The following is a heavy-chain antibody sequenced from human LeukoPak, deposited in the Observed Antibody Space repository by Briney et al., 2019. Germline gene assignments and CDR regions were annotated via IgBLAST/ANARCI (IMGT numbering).Heavy chain of an antibody. D-gene: IGHD6-13*01. J-gene: IGHJ4*02. CDR1: GFTFSNYA. CDR3: ARSGYSSSWYMF. Sequence: GGSLRLSCAASGFTFSNYAVHWAYIRYDGSSKYYADFVKGRFTISRDNAKNSLYLQMNSLRAEDTAFYYCARSGYSSSWYMFWGQGSLVTVSS. CDR2: IRYDGSSK. V-gene: IGHV3-30*02.